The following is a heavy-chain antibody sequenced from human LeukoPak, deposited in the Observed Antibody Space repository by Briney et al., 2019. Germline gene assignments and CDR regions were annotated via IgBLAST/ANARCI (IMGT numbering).Heavy chain of an antibody. CDR3: AKAQKVLRFLWYYYYMDV. CDR2: ISGSGGST. CDR1: GFTVSSDY. D-gene: IGHD3-3*01. J-gene: IGHJ6*03. V-gene: IGHV3-23*01. Sequence: GGSLRLSCAASGFTVSSDYMSWVRQAPGKGLEWVSAISGSGGSTYYADSVKGRFTISRDNSKNTLYLQMNSLRAEDTAVYYCAKAQKVLRFLWYYYYMDVWGKGTTVTVSS.